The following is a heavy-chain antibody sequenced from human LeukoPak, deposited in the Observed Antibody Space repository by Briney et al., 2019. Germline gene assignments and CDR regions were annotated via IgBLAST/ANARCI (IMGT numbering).Heavy chain of an antibody. CDR1: GFTFSSYA. CDR2: VSGSGTST. CDR3: AKDLGYNWNPFS. D-gene: IGHD1-20*01. V-gene: IGHV3-23*01. Sequence: GGSLRLSCAASGFTFSSYAMTWVRQAPGKGLEWVSTVSGSGTSTYYADSEKGRFTMSRDSSKNTLYLQMNSLRAEDTAVYYCAKDLGYNWNPFSWGQGTLVTVSS. J-gene: IGHJ4*02.